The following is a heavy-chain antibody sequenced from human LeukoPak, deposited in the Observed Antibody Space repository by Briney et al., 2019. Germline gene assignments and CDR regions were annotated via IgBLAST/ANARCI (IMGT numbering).Heavy chain of an antibody. CDR1: GFTFSSYE. CDR3: ARDDDYGDYFDY. D-gene: IGHD4-17*01. V-gene: IGHV3-48*03. CDR2: ISSSGSTI. Sequence: GGSLRLSCAASGFTFSSYEMNWVRQAPGKGLEWVSYISSSGSTIYYADSVKGRFTISRDNAKNSLYLQMNSLRAEDTAVYYCARDDDYGDYFDYWGQEPWSPSPQ. J-gene: IGHJ4*01.